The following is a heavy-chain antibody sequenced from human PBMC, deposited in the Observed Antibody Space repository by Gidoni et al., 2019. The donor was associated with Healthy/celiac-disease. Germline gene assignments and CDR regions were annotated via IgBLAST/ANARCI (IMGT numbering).Heavy chain of an antibody. Sequence: QVQLQQWGAGLLKPSETLSLTCAVYGGSSSGYYWSWIRQPPGKGLEWIGEINHSGSTNYNPSLKSRVTISVDTSKNQFSLKLSSVTAADTAVYYCARSNYDFWSGFGMDVWGQGTTVTVSS. CDR3: ARSNYDFWSGFGMDV. CDR1: GGSSSGYY. D-gene: IGHD3-3*01. J-gene: IGHJ6*02. V-gene: IGHV4-34*01. CDR2: INHSGST.